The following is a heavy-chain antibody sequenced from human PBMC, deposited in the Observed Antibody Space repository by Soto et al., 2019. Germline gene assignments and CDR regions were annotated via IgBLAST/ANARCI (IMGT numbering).Heavy chain of an antibody. CDR3: AKDPGGSGYYYYGMDV. D-gene: IGHD3-10*01. V-gene: IGHV3-30*18. CDR2: ISYDGSNK. Sequence: QVQLVESGGGVVQPGRSLRLSCAASGFTFSSYGMHWVRQAPCKGLEWVAVISYDGSNKYYADSVKGRFTISRDNSKNTLYLQMNSLRAEDTAVYYCAKDPGGSGYYYYGMDVWGQGTTVTVSS. J-gene: IGHJ6*02. CDR1: GFTFSSYG.